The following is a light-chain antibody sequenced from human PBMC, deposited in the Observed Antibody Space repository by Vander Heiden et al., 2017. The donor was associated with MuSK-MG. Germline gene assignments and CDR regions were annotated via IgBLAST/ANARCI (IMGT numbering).Light chain of an antibody. Sequence: DIQMTQSPSSLSASVGDRVIITCQASQSISSYLNWYQQKPGPAPKLLIYNASNLETEVRARFSGSGSGTDFTFTISILQPEHIATYYYQRYHNLPHMYTFGQGTKLEIK. J-gene: IGKJ2*01. CDR2: NAS. CDR3: QRYHNLPHMYT. V-gene: IGKV1-33*01. CDR1: QSISSY.